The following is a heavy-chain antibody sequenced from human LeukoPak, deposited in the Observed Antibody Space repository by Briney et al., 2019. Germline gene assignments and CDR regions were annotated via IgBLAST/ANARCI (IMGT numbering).Heavy chain of an antibody. J-gene: IGHJ5*02. D-gene: IGHD6-13*01. CDR2: INPNSGGT. CDR3: AREEVSSSSPRGFDP. CDR1: GYTLTELS. V-gene: IGHV1-2*02. Sequence: ASVKVSCKVSGYTLTELSMHWVRQAPGKGLEWMGWINPNSGGTNYAQKFQGRVTMTRDTSISTAYMELSRLRSDDTAVYYCAREEVSSSSPRGFDPWGQGTLVTVSS.